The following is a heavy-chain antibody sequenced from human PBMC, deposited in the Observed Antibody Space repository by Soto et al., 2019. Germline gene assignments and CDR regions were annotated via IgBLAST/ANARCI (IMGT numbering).Heavy chain of an antibody. CDR3: ARLPKGSVVTG. CDR2: ISSGSENI. J-gene: IGHJ4*01. CDR1: GFSFRDHS. D-gene: IGHD2-21*02. Sequence: GGSLRLSCVGSGFSFRDHSMNWVRQPPGKGLQWISYISSGSENIYYADSVKGRFTVSRDNAKNTLFLQMNSLRDDDSAIYYCARLPKGSVVTGWGQGSLVTVSS. V-gene: IGHV3-48*02.